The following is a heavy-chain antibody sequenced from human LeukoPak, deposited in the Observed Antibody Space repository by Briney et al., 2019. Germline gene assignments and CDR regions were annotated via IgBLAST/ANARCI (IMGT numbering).Heavy chain of an antibody. D-gene: IGHD3-22*01. Sequence: GSLRLSCAASGFTFDDYGLSWVRQAPGKGLEWVSGINWNGGSTGYADSVKGRFTISRDNAKNSLYLQMNSLRAEDTALYYCARGSIAIYYYDSSGYFGYWGQGTLVTVSS. CDR2: INWNGGST. V-gene: IGHV3-20*04. CDR1: GFTFDDYG. CDR3: ARGSIAIYYYDSSGYFGY. J-gene: IGHJ4*02.